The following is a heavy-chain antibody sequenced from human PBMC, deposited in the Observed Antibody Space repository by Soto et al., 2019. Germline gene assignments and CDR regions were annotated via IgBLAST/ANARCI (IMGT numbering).Heavy chain of an antibody. J-gene: IGHJ4*02. Sequence: SETLSLTCDVSGDFLTTYYWNWIRQSPGKGLEWIGYIFYGGHTNYNPSLRGRATISVDTSKNQFSLKLGSVTAADTAVYYCARSPQYSSGWNGCFDYWGQGTLVTVSS. CDR2: IFYGGHT. CDR3: ARSPQYSSGWNGCFDY. CDR1: GDFLTTYY. D-gene: IGHD6-19*01. V-gene: IGHV4-59*01.